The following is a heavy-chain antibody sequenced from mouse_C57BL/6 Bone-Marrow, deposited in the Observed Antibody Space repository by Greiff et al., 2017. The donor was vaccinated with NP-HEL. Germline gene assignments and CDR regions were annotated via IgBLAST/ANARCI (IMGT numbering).Heavy chain of an antibody. CDR3: ARCRDYYGSSPYWYFGV. CDR2: IYPGDGDT. D-gene: IGHD1-1*01. CDR1: GYAFSSSW. J-gene: IGHJ1*03. Sequence: QVQLQQSGPELVKPGASVKISCKASGYAFSSSWMNWVKQRPGKGLEWIGRIYPGDGDTNYNGKFKGKATLTADKSSSTAYMQLSSLTSEDSAVYFCARCRDYYGSSPYWYFGVWGTGTTVTVSS. V-gene: IGHV1-82*01.